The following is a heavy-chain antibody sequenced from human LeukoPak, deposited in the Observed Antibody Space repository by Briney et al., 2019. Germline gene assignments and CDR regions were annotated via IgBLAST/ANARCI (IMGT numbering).Heavy chain of an antibody. D-gene: IGHD3-16*01. CDR1: GGSTSSDY. Sequence: PSETLSLTCTVSGGSTSSDYWSWIRQSPGKGLEWVGYVYNSGDTGKNPSLKSRVTILLDTSKHQCSLKLTSVSAADTAVYYCARLQLGAYFDLWGRGTLVTVSS. CDR2: VYNSGDT. J-gene: IGHJ2*01. CDR3: ARLQLGAYFDL. V-gene: IGHV4-59*08.